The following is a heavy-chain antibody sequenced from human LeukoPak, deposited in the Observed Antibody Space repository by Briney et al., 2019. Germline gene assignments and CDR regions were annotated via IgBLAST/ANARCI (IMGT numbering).Heavy chain of an antibody. V-gene: IGHV3-13*01. D-gene: IGHD5-18*01. CDR2: IGTAGDT. J-gene: IGHJ4*02. Sequence: PGESLRLSCAASGFTFSSYDMHWVRQATGKGLEWVSAIGTAGDTYYPDSVKGRFTISRDNSKNTLYLQMNSLRAEDTAVYYCARETDTAMVYLGYWGQGTLVTVSS. CDR1: GFTFSSYD. CDR3: ARETDTAMVYLGY.